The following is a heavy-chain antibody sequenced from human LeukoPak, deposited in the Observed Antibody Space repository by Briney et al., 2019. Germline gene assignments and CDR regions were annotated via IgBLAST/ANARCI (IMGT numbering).Heavy chain of an antibody. CDR1: GFTFSNYA. D-gene: IGHD2-2*01. Sequence: GASLRLSCAASGFTFSNYAIHWVRQAPGKGLEWVAFISYDGNDKYYADSVKGRFTTSRDNSNNMVHLQMHSPRPEDTAVYSCAKDAVNCSGTSCSYGMDVWGQGTTVTVSS. CDR2: ISYDGNDK. V-gene: IGHV3-30*18. CDR3: AKDAVNCSGTSCSYGMDV. J-gene: IGHJ6*02.